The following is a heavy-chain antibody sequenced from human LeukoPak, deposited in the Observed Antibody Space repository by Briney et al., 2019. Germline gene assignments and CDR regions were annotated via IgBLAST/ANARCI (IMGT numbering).Heavy chain of an antibody. CDR3: ARIDTILGGVDY. D-gene: IGHD3-3*01. CDR1: GFSLSISGVG. V-gene: IGHV2-70*11. Sequence: SGPTLVNPTQTLTLTCTFSGFSLSISGVGVAWIRQPPGKALEWRARIDWDDDKYYSTSLKTRLTISKDTSKNQVVLTMTNMDPVDTATYYCARIDTILGGVDYWGQGTLVTASS. CDR2: IDWDDDK. J-gene: IGHJ4*02.